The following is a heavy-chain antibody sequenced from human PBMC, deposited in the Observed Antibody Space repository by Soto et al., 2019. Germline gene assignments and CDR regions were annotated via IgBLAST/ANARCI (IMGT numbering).Heavy chain of an antibody. CDR3: AKRAYYDILTGYLDYMDI. V-gene: IGHV3-23*01. CDR1: GFTFSSYA. Sequence: GGSLRLSCAASGFTFSSYAMSWVRQAPGKGLEWVSAISGSGGSTYYADSVKGRFTISRDNSKNTLYLQMNSLRAEDTAVYYCAKRAYYDILTGYLDYMDIWGKGTTVTVSS. CDR2: ISGSGGST. J-gene: IGHJ6*03. D-gene: IGHD3-9*01.